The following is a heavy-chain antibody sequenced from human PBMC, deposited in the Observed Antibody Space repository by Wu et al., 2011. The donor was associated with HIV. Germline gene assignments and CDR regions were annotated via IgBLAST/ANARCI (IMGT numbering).Heavy chain of an antibody. V-gene: IGHV1-18*01. CDR2: ISASGDKK. D-gene: IGHD6-6*01. Sequence: QVQLVQSGPEVKKPGASVKVSCEASGYTSDTYGISWVRRAPGQGLEWMGWISASGDKKEYAQKLQDRVTMTTDTSTSTAYMELRSLRSDDTAVYYCARDGSSAQLDLYYNHMDVWGKGTTVTVSS. CDR1: GYTSDTYG. J-gene: IGHJ6*03. CDR3: ARDGSSAQLDLYYNHMDV.